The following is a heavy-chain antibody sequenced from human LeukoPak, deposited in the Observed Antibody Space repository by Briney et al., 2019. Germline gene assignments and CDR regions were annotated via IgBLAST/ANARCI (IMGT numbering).Heavy chain of an antibody. D-gene: IGHD3-10*01. CDR1: GGSISSHY. CDR2: IYTSRST. Sequence: SETLSLTCSVSGGSISSHYWSWIRQPAGKGLEWIGHIYTSRSTNYNPSLKSRVTMSVDTSKKQFSLKLTSVTATDTAVYYCVRGRVYGSGNNWFDPWGQGTLVTVSS. CDR3: VRGRVYGSGNNWFDP. J-gene: IGHJ5*02. V-gene: IGHV4-4*07.